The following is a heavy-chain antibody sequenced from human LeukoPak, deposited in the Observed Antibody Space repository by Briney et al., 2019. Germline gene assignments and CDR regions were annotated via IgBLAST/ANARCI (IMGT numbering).Heavy chain of an antibody. CDR3: AKNRDSSDYPRDFDF. V-gene: IGHV3-30*02. D-gene: IGHD3-22*01. J-gene: IGHJ4*02. Sequence: QPGGSLRLSCAAFGFTFSSYGMHWVPQTPGKGLEWVAFIRHDGSYQQYADSVKGRFTVSRDNSKDMVYLQMNSLRTEDTAVYYCAKNRDSSDYPRDFDFWGQGTLVTVSS. CDR1: GFTFSSYG. CDR2: IRHDGSYQ.